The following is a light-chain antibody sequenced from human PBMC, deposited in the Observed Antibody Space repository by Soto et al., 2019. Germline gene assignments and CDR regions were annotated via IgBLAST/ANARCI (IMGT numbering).Light chain of an antibody. CDR2: EDN. CDR1: SSDVGSYNL. J-gene: IGLJ3*02. CDR3: CSYAPISTVV. Sequence: QSVLTQPASVSGSPGQSITISFTGTSSDVGSYNLVSWYQQHPGKAPKLMIYEDNKRPSGVSNRFSGSKSGNTASLTISGLQAEDEAHYYCCSYAPISTVVFGGGTQLTV. V-gene: IGLV2-23*01.